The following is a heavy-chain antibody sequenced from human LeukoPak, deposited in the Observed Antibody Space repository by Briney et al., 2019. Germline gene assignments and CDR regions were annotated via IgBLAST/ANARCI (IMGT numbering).Heavy chain of an antibody. CDR2: TNADGSST. J-gene: IGHJ6*03. Sequence: GGSLRLSCATSGFTFTHYWMHWVRQVPGKGLVWVSRTNADGSSTRHADSVKGRFTISRDNSKNTLYLQMNSLRTEDTAVYYCAKYSGAYYGAPHYMDVWGKGTTVTVSS. V-gene: IGHV3-74*01. CDR1: GFTFTHYW. CDR3: AKYSGAYYGAPHYMDV. D-gene: IGHD1-26*01.